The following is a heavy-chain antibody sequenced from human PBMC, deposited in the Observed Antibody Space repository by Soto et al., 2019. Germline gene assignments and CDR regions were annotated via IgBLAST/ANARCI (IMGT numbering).Heavy chain of an antibody. Sequence: ASVKVSCKASGGTFSSYAISWVRQATGQGLEWMGWMNPNSGNTGYAQKFQGRVTMTRNTSISTAYMELSSLRSEDTAVYYCARGYYDILTGYTWFDPWGQGTLVTVSS. CDR3: ARGYYDILTGYTWFDP. V-gene: IGHV1-8*02. J-gene: IGHJ5*02. D-gene: IGHD3-9*01. CDR1: GGTFSSYA. CDR2: MNPNSGNT.